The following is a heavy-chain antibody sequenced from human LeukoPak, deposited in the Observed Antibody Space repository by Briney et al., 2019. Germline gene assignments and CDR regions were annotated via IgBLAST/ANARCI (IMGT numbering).Heavy chain of an antibody. CDR1: GFTFSIYA. J-gene: IGHJ4*02. CDR2: ISDSGRNT. CDR3: ATGCVGSPNCQTTGYDH. D-gene: IGHD2-2*01. Sequence: PGGSLRLSCAASGFTFSIYAMNWVRQAPGKGLEWVSGISDSGRNTYYSDSVKGRFTISRDNSESTVYLQMNSLTAEDTAQYYCATGCVGSPNCQTTGYDHWGQGTPVTVSS. V-gene: IGHV3-23*01.